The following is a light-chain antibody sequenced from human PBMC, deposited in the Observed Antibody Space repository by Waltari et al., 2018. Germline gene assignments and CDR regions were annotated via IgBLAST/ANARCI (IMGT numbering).Light chain of an antibody. CDR3: VTWDDSLSGAV. J-gene: IGLJ7*01. V-gene: IGLV1-47*01. CDR2: KNN. CDR1: SSNIGINY. Sequence: QSVLTQPPSASGTPGQRVTISCSGSSSNIGINYVYWYQQLPGTAPKLLIYKNNQRPSGVPDRFSGSKSGTSASLDISGLRSEDEADYYCVTWDDSLSGAVFGGGTQLTVL.